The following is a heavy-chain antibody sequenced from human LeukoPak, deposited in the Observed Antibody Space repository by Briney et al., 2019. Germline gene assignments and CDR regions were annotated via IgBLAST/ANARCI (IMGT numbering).Heavy chain of an antibody. D-gene: IGHD2-2*01. V-gene: IGHV3-53*01. J-gene: IGHJ6*03. Sequence: GGSLRLSCAASGFTVSSNYMSWVRQAPGKGLEWVSVIYSGGSTYYADSVKGRFTISRDNSKSTLYLQMNNLRAEDTAVYYCAKHWSYCSTTSCFFDYYYYYMDVWGKGTTVTVSS. CDR1: GFTVSSNY. CDR2: IYSGGST. CDR3: AKHWSYCSTTSCFFDYYYYYMDV.